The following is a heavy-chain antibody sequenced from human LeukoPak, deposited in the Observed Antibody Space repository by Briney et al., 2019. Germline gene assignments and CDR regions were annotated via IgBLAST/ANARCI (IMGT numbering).Heavy chain of an antibody. D-gene: IGHD2-2*01. V-gene: IGHV4-34*01. CDR3: ARGRGYIVVVPAATGYFQH. CDR1: GGSFSGYY. Sequence: SETLSLTCAVYGGSFSGYYWSWIRQPPGKGLEWIGEINHSGSTNYNPSLKSRVTISVDTSKNQFSLKLSSVTAADTAVYYCARGRGYIVVVPAATGYFQHWGQGTLVTVSS. CDR2: INHSGST. J-gene: IGHJ1*01.